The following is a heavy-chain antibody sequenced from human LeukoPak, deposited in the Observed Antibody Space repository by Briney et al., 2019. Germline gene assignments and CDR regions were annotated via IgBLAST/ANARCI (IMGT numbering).Heavy chain of an antibody. J-gene: IGHJ5*02. V-gene: IGHV3-7*01. D-gene: IGHD2-15*01. CDR1: GFTFSSYW. Sequence: GGSLRLSCAASGFTFSSYWMHWVRQAPGKGLEWVASIKQDGGEKYFVDSVKGRFTISRDNAKNSLYLQMNSLRAEDTAVYYCARGCSGGSCYESKFDPWGQGTLVTVSS. CDR3: ARGCSGGSCYESKFDP. CDR2: IKQDGGEK.